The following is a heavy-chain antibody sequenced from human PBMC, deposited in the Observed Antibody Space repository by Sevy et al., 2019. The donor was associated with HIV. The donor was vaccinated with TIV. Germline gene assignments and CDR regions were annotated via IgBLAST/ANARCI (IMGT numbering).Heavy chain of an antibody. D-gene: IGHD3-22*01. CDR2: IKKDGSEK. J-gene: IGHJ4*02. CDR3: ARARAYYYDNSGYSFDY. Sequence: GGSLRLSCAASGFTLSSYWMSWVRQAPGKGLEWVANIKKDGSEKYYVDSVKGRFTISRDNAKNSPYLQMNSLRVEDTAAYYCARARAYYYDNSGYSFDYWGQGTLVTVS. CDR1: GFTLSSYW. V-gene: IGHV3-7*01.